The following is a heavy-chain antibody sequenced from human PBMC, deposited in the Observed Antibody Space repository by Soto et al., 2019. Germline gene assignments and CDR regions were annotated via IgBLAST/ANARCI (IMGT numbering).Heavy chain of an antibody. CDR3: ARATTVTTYYYYYGMDV. D-gene: IGHD4-4*01. CDR1: GFTFSSYA. V-gene: IGHV3-30-3*01. CDR2: ISYDGSNK. Sequence: GGSLRLSCAASGFTFSSYAMHWVRQAPGKGLEWVAVISYDGSNKYYADSVKGRFTISRDNSKNTLYLQMNSLRAEDTAVYYCARATTVTTYYYYYGMDVWGQGTTVTVS. J-gene: IGHJ6*02.